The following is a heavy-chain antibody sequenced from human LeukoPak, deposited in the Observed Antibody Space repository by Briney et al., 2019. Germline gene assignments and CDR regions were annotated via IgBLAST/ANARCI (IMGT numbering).Heavy chain of an antibody. CDR3: ARAWYCSGGSCHYYFDY. CDR1: GYSFTSYW. D-gene: IGHD2-15*01. CDR2: IYPGDSDT. V-gene: IGHV5-51*01. Sequence: GESLKISCEGSGYSFTSYWIGWVRQMRGKGLEWIGIIYPGDSDTRYSPSFQGQVTISADKSISTAYLQWSSLRAEDTAVYYCARAWYCSGGSCHYYFDYWGQGTLVTVSS. J-gene: IGHJ4*02.